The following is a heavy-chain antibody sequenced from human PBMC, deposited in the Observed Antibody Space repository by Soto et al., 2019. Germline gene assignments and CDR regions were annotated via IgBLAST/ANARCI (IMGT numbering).Heavy chain of an antibody. D-gene: IGHD5-18*01. CDR1: GFTFSTFW. CDR3: ARDSDIYGYSKADN. CDR2: INGDGSST. J-gene: IGHJ4*02. V-gene: IGHV3-74*03. Sequence: EVQLVESGGGLVQPGGSLRLSCVASGFTFSTFWMHWVRQVPGKGLVWVSRINGDGSSTTYADSVKGRFTISRDNAKNTLYLQMNSLRGEDTATYYCARDSDIYGYSKADNWGQGTLVGVSS.